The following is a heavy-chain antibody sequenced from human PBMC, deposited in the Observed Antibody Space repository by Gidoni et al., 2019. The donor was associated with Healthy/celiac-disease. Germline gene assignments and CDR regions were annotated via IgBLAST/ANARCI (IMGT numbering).Heavy chain of an antibody. Sequence: QVQLVESGGGVVQPGRSLRLSCASSGFTFSSYGMHWVRQAPGKGLEWVAVIWYDGSNKYYADSVKGRFTISRDNSKNTLYLQMNSLRAEDTAVYYCAREFILTGYSVGPYYYGMDVWGQGTTVTVSS. D-gene: IGHD3-9*01. J-gene: IGHJ6*02. CDR1: GFTFSSYG. CDR2: IWYDGSNK. V-gene: IGHV3-33*01. CDR3: AREFILTGYSVGPYYYGMDV.